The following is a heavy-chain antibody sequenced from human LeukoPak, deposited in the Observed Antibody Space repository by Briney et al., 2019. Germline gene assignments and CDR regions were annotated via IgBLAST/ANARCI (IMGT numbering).Heavy chain of an antibody. CDR2: ISYDGSNK. Sequence: GGSLRLSCSASGFTFSSYAMHWVRQAPGKGLEWVAVISYDGSNKYYADSVKGRFTISRDNSKNTLYLQMNSLTAADTAVYYCARVPNTVYCRAGSCPHPPLDYWGQGTLVTVSS. CDR3: ARVPNTVYCRAGSCPHPPLDY. J-gene: IGHJ4*02. CDR1: GFTFSSYA. D-gene: IGHD2-15*01. V-gene: IGHV3-30-3*01.